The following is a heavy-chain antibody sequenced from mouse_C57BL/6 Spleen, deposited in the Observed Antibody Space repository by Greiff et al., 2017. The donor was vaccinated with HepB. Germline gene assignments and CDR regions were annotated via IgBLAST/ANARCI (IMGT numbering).Heavy chain of an antibody. D-gene: IGHD1-1*01. CDR1: GYTFTSYW. CDR3: ASITTVVAPGFAY. V-gene: IGHV1-64*01. Sequence: VQLQQPGAELVKPGASVKLSCKASGYTFTSYWMHWVKQRPGQGLEWIGMIHPNSGSTNYNEKFKSKATLTVDKSSSTAYMQLSSLTSEDSAVYYCASITTVVAPGFAYWGQGTLVTVSA. J-gene: IGHJ3*01. CDR2: IHPNSGST.